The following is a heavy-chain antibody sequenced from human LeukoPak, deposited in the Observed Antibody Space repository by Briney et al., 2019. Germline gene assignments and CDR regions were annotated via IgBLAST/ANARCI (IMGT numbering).Heavy chain of an antibody. V-gene: IGHV4-59*08. CDR2: IYYSGST. Sequence: SETLSLTCTVSGGSISSYYWSWIRQPPGKGLEWIGYIYYSGSTNYNPSLKSRVTISVDTSKNQFSLKLSSVTAADTAVYYCARHPELFGVVHYYYYMDVWGKGTTVTVSS. J-gene: IGHJ6*03. CDR1: GGSISSYY. CDR3: ARHPELFGVVHYYYYMDV. D-gene: IGHD3-3*01.